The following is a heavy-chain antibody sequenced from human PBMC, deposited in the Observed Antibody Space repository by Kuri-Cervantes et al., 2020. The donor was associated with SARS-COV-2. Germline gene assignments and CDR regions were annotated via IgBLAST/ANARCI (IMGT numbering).Heavy chain of an antibody. CDR3: AKTDTHFQH. V-gene: IGHV3-23*01. CDR1: GLTVSSNY. J-gene: IGHJ1*01. Sequence: GESLKISCAASGLTVSSNYMSWVRQAPGKGLEWVSAISGSGGSTYYADSVKGRFTISRDNSKNTLYLQMNSLRAEDTAVYYCAKTDTHFQHWGQGTLVTVSS. CDR2: ISGSGGST.